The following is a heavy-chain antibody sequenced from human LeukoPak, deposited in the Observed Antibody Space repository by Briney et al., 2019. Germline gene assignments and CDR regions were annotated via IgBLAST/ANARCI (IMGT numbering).Heavy chain of an antibody. V-gene: IGHV3-33*06. CDR3: AKGPGEDSSGYYPKIDY. J-gene: IGHJ4*02. D-gene: IGHD3-22*01. CDR1: GFTFSSYG. CDR2: IWYDGSNK. Sequence: GRYLRLSCAASGFTFSSYGMHWVRQAPGKGLEWVAVIWYDGSNKYYADSVKGRFTISRDNSKNTLYLQMNSLRAEDTAVYYCAKGPGEDSSGYYPKIDYWGQGTLVTVSS.